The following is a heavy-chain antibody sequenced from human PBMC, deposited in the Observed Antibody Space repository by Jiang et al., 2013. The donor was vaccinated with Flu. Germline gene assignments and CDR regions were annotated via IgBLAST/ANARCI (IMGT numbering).Heavy chain of an antibody. Sequence: SLTCTVSGGSISSSSYYWGWIRQPPGKGLEWIGSIYYSGSTYYNPSLKSRVTISVDTSKNQFSLKLSSVTAADTAVYYCARKSGYDNFDYWGQGTLVTVSS. CDR2: IYYSGST. J-gene: IGHJ4*02. CDR1: GGSISSSSYY. D-gene: IGHD5-12*01. CDR3: ARKSGYDNFDY. V-gene: IGHV4-39*01.